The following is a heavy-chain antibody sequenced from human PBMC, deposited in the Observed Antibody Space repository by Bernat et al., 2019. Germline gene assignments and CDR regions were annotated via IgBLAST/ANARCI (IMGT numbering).Heavy chain of an antibody. CDR3: ARDPSYGSGSWDYGMDV. Sequence: ELQLVETGGGLIQPGGSLRLSCAASGFTVSSNYMSWVRQAPGKGLEWVSGISWNGRSTAYADPVKGRFTISRDNTKNSLYLQMNSLRAEDTAFYHCARDPSYGSGSWDYGMDVWGQGTTVTVSS. V-gene: IGHV3-53*02. D-gene: IGHD3-10*01. J-gene: IGHJ6*02. CDR2: ISWNGRST. CDR1: GFTVSSNY.